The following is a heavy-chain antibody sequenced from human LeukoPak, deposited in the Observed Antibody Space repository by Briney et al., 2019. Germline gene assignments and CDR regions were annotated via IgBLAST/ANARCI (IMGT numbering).Heavy chain of an antibody. D-gene: IGHD6-19*01. CDR2: INPNSGAT. Sequence: ASVKVSCKASGYTFTGHYMHWVRQAPGQGLEWVGWINPNSGATDHAQKFRGRVTMTRDTSISTAYMEMSSLKFDDTAVYYCARGQPVAGKDYWGQGTLVTVSS. CDR3: ARGQPVAGKDY. CDR1: GYTFTGHY. J-gene: IGHJ4*02. V-gene: IGHV1-2*02.